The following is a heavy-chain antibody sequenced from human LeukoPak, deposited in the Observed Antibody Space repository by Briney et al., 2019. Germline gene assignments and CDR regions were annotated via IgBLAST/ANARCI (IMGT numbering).Heavy chain of an antibody. CDR3: AKARWEPNFDY. Sequence: SGGSLRLSCAASGFTFSSYWMHWVRQAPGKGLVWVSNINSDGRRTSYADSVEGRFTISRDNAKNTLYLQMNSLRAEDTAVYYCAKARWEPNFDYWGQGTLVTVSS. D-gene: IGHD1-26*01. CDR2: INSDGRRT. V-gene: IGHV3-74*01. J-gene: IGHJ4*02. CDR1: GFTFSSYW.